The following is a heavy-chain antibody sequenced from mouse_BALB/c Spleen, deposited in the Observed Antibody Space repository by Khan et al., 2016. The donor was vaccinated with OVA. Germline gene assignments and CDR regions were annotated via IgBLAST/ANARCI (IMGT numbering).Heavy chain of an antibody. V-gene: IGHV2-2*02. CDR3: ARRGYDYGRGALFAY. CDR1: GFSLTNYS. CDR2: IWSAGST. Sequence: QVQLQQSGPGLVQPSQSLSITCTVSGFSLTNYSVHWVRQSPGKGLEWLGVIWSAGSTDYNAAFISRATIRKDNSWSQVFFNMNSLLPNDTAIYYCARRGYDYGRGALFAYWGQGTLVTVSA. J-gene: IGHJ3*01. D-gene: IGHD2-4*01.